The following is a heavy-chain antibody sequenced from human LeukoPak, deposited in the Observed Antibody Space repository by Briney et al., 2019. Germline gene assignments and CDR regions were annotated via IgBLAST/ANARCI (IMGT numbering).Heavy chain of an antibody. D-gene: IGHD3-16*01. CDR3: APPARLS. CDR2: IFSDDST. CDR1: GFTVSRHY. J-gene: IGHJ4*02. Sequence: GGSLRLSCAASGFTVSRHYMSWVRQAPGKGLEWVSVIFSDDSTSYADSVKGRFTISRDNSKNTLYLQMNSLRAEDTAVYYCAPPARLSWGQGTLVTVSS. V-gene: IGHV3-53*01.